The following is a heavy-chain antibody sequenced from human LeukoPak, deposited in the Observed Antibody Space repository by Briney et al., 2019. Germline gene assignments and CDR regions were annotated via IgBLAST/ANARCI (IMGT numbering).Heavy chain of an antibody. D-gene: IGHD5-18*01. CDR3: ATDTAGVNYFDY. CDR2: IIPIFGTA. V-gene: IGHV1-69*06. Sequence: SSVEVSCQASGGTFSSYAISWVRQAPGQGLEWMGGIIPIFGTANYAQKFQGRVTITADKSTSTAYMELSSLRSEDTAVYYCATDTAGVNYFDYWGQGTLVTVSS. CDR1: GGTFSSYA. J-gene: IGHJ4*02.